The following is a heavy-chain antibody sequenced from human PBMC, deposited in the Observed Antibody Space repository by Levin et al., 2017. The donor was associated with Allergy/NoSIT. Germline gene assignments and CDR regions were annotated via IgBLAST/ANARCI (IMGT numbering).Heavy chain of an antibody. CDR1: GGSISSGDYY. V-gene: IGHV4-30-4*01. CDR3: ARSRLRLGELSFLPFDY. D-gene: IGHD3-16*02. J-gene: IGHJ4*02. CDR2: IYYSGST. Sequence: PSETLSLTCTVSGGSISSGDYYWSWIRQPPGKGLEWIGYIYYSGSTSYNPSLKSRLSISVDTSKNQFSLRLSSVTAADTAVYYCARSRLRLGELSFLPFDYWGQGTLVAVSS.